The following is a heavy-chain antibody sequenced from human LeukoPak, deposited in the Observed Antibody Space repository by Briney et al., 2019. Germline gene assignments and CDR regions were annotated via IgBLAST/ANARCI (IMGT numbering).Heavy chain of an antibody. J-gene: IGHJ3*02. D-gene: IGHD6-25*01. CDR3: EAAAEDDAFDI. CDR1: GFPFSSYA. V-gene: IGHV3-23*01. Sequence: GGSLRLSCAASGFPFSSYAMSWIRQAPGKGVGGVSTISNSDDSTYYADSVKGRFTISRDNSENTLFLRMNSLRAEDTAVYYCEAAAEDDAFDIWGQGTMVTVSS. CDR2: ISNSDDST.